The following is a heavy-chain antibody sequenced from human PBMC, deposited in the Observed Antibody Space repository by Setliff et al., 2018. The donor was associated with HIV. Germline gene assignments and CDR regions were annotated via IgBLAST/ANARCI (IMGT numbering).Heavy chain of an antibody. Sequence: PGGSLRLSCAASGFIFNNYDMNWVRQAPGKGPEWVSSITTDSNYIYHADSVKGRFTTSRDNAKNSLYLQMNSLRAEDTAVYYCAKAQWLLSHWGFDPWGQGTLVTVSS. CDR1: GFIFNNYD. J-gene: IGHJ5*02. CDR2: ITTDSNYI. CDR3: AKAQWLLSHWGFDP. V-gene: IGHV3-21*04. D-gene: IGHD3-3*01.